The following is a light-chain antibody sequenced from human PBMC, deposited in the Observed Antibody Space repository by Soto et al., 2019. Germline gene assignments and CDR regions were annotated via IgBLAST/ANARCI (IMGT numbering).Light chain of an antibody. V-gene: IGLV2-8*01. CDR1: SSDVGAYNY. CDR2: EVS. J-gene: IGLJ1*01. Sequence: QSVLTQPPSASGSPGQSVTISCTGTSSDVGAYNYVSWYQQHPGKAPKLMIYEVSKRPSGVPDRFSGFKSGNTASLTVSGLQAEDEADYYCSSYAGSNLYVFGTGTKVTVL. CDR3: SSYAGSNLYV.